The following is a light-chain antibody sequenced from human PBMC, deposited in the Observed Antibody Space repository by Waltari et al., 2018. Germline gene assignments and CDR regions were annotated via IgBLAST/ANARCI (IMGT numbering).Light chain of an antibody. Sequence: DIQMTQSPSTLSASVGDRVTITCRASQSISSWLAWYQQKPGKAPKLLIYKASDLESGDPSKFSGSGSGTEFTLTISSLQPDDFATYYCQQYNSYPYTFGQGTKLEIK. J-gene: IGKJ2*01. CDR3: QQYNSYPYT. V-gene: IGKV1-5*03. CDR1: QSISSW. CDR2: KAS.